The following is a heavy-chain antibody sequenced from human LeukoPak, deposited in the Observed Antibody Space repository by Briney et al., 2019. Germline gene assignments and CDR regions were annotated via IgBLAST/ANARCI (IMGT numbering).Heavy chain of an antibody. V-gene: IGHV3-53*01. J-gene: IGHJ4*02. CDR2: IYSGGST. CDR3: ARSIPYGTTWYGRSDY. D-gene: IGHD6-13*01. Sequence: GGSLRLSCAAPGFTVSSSYMNWVRQAPGKGLEWVSVIYSGGSTYYADSVKGRFTISRDNSKNTLYLQMNSLRAEDTAIYYCARSIPYGTTWYGRSDYWGQGTLVTVSS. CDR1: GFTVSSSY.